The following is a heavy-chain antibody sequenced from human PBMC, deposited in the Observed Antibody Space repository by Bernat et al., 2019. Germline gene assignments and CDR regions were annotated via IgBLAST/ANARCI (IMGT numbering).Heavy chain of an antibody. CDR3: AKGAWADSSGCLEN. CDR2: ISDSSGST. V-gene: IGHV3-23*01. CDR1: GFSFSSYA. D-gene: IGHD6-19*01. J-gene: IGHJ4*02. Sequence: DVQLLESGGGLVQPGGSLRLSCAASGFSFSSYAMNWVRLAPGKGLEWVSAISDSSGSTYYADSVKGRFTISRDNSKNTLYLQMNSLRADDTAVYYCAKGAWADSSGCLENWGQGTLVTVSS.